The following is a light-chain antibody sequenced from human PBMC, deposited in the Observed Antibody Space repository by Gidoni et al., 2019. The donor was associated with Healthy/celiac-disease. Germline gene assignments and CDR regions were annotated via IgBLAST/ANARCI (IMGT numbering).Light chain of an antibody. CDR3: MQALQPT. V-gene: IGKV2-28*01. CDR2: LGS. CDR1: QSHLHSNGYNY. Sequence: DSVMTQSPLSLPVTPGEPASISCRASQSHLHSNGYNYLDWYLQKPGQSPQLLIYLGSNRASGVPDRFSGSGSGTDFTLKISRVEAEDVGVYYCMQALQPTFGQGTKVEIK. J-gene: IGKJ1*01.